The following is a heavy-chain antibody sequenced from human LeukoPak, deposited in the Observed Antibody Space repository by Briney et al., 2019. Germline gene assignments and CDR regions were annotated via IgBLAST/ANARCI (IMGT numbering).Heavy chain of an antibody. V-gene: IGHV1-69*05. CDR2: IIPIFGTA. CDR3: ARSGVYAPNYYYYMDV. Sequence: GSSVKVSCKASGGTFSSYAISWVRQAPGQGLEWMGGIIPIFGTANYAQKFQGRVTITTDESTSTAYMELSSLRSEDTAVHYCARSGVYAPNYYYYMDVWGKGTTVTVSS. CDR1: GGTFSSYA. D-gene: IGHD2-8*01. J-gene: IGHJ6*03.